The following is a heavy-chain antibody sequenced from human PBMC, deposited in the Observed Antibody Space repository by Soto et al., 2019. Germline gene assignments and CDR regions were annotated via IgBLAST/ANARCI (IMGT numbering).Heavy chain of an antibody. Sequence: GGSLRLACAASGFTFRTYAMSWVRLAPGKGLEWVSSISDSGGSTAYADSVKGRFTISRNNSMNTLYLQMNSLRVEDTAIYYCAKRDLGFWGQGTLVTVSS. CDR3: AKRDLGF. CDR2: ISDSGGST. V-gene: IGHV3-23*01. CDR1: GFTFRTYA. J-gene: IGHJ4*02.